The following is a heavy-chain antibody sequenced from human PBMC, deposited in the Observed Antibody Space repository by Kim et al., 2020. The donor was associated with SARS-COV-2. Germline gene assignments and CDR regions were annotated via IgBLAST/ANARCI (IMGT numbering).Heavy chain of an antibody. CDR2: IIPNFVTA. J-gene: IGHJ5*01. D-gene: IGHD3-9*01. Sequence: SVKVSCKASGGTFSSYAISWVRQAPGQGLEWMGWIIPNFVTANYAQKFQGRVTITAATSTSTAYMDLSSLISEDTAGYYSARDYETSILLYFDWF. CDR1: GGTFSSYA. V-gene: IGHV1-69*06. CDR3: ARDYETSILLYFDWF.